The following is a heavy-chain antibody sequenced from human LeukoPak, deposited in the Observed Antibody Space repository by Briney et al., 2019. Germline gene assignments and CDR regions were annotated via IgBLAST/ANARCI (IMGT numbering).Heavy chain of an antibody. D-gene: IGHD2-21*01. V-gene: IGHV4-34*01. Sequence: PSETLSLTCAVYGGSFSGYYWSWIRQPPGKGLEWIGEINHSGSTNYNLSLKSRVTISVDTSKNQFSLKLSSVTAADTAVYYCARGLIWTFDYWGQGTLVTVSS. J-gene: IGHJ4*02. CDR1: GGSFSGYY. CDR3: ARGLIWTFDY. CDR2: INHSGST.